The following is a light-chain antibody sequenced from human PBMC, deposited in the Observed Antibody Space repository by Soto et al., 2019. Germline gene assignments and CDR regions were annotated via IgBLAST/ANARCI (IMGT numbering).Light chain of an antibody. J-gene: IGKJ1*01. CDR2: GKS. Sequence: EIVLTQSPDTLSLSPGERATLSCRASQSVSSSYLAWYQQTPGQAPRLLSYGKSNRSTGIPGRFSGSGSGTDFTLTISRLEPEDSAVYYCQQYGNSRWTFGQGTKVQIK. CDR3: QQYGNSRWT. CDR1: QSVSSSY. V-gene: IGKV3-20*01.